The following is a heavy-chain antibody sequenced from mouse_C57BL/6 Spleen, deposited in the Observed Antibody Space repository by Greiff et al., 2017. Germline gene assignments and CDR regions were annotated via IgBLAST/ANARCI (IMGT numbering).Heavy chain of an antibody. CDR2: IDPSDSET. J-gene: IGHJ3*01. Sequence: QVQLKQSGAELVRPGSSVKLSCKASGYTFTSYWMHWVKQRPIQGLEWIGNIDPSDSETHYNQKFKDKATLTVDKSSSTAFMQLSSLTSEDSAVYYCAREGGFAYWGQGTLVTVSA. V-gene: IGHV1-52*01. CDR1: GYTFTSYW. CDR3: AREGGFAY.